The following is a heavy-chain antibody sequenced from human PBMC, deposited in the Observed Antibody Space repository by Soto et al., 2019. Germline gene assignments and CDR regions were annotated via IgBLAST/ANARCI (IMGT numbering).Heavy chain of an antibody. CDR3: ARTDSSGWYLGY. CDR1: GGSISSSIYY. V-gene: IGHV4-39*07. J-gene: IGHJ4*02. D-gene: IGHD6-19*01. Sequence: SETLSLTCTVSGGSISSSIYYWGWIRQPPGKGLEWIGSIYYSGSTYYNPSLKSRVTISVDTSKNQFSLELSSVTAADTAVYYCARTDSSGWYLGYWGQGTLVIVSS. CDR2: IYYSGST.